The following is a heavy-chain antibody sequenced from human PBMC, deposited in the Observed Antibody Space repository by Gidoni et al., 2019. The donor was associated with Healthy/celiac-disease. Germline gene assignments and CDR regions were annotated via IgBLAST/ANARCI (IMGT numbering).Heavy chain of an antibody. V-gene: IGHV3-73*02. Sequence: EVQLVESGGGLVQPGGSLKLSCAASGFTFSGSAMHWVRQASGKGLEWVGRIRSKANSYATAYAASVKGRFTISRDVSKNTAYLQMNSLKTEDTAVYYCTRGSSSDWGQGTLVTVSS. CDR3: TRGSSSD. J-gene: IGHJ4*02. CDR2: IRSKANSYAT. D-gene: IGHD6-6*01. CDR1: GFTFSGSA.